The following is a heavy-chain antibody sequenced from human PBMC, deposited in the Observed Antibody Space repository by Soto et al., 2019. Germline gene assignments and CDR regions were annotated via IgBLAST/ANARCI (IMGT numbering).Heavy chain of an antibody. Sequence: HPWGSLRLSCAASGFTFSSYAMHWVRQAPGKGLEWVAVISYDGSNKYYADSVKGRFTISRDNSKNTLYLQMNSLRAEDTAVYYWARDQQYCSGGRCDFEYLQHWGPGT. CDR1: GFTFSSYA. D-gene: IGHD2-15*01. V-gene: IGHV3-30-3*01. CDR3: ARDQQYCSGGRCDFEYLQH. CDR2: ISYDGSNK. J-gene: IGHJ1*01.